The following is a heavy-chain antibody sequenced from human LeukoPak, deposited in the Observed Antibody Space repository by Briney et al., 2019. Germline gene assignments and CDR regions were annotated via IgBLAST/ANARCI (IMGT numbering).Heavy chain of an antibody. J-gene: IGHJ3*02. Sequence: GRSLRLSCAASGFTFSSYGMHWVRQAPGKGLEWAAVIWYDGSNKYYADSVKGRFTISRDNSKNTLYLQMNSLRAEDTAVYYCARDWRGYYGDYVGAFDIWGQGTMVTVSS. CDR3: ARDWRGYYGDYVGAFDI. CDR2: IWYDGSNK. D-gene: IGHD4-17*01. V-gene: IGHV3-33*01. CDR1: GFTFSSYG.